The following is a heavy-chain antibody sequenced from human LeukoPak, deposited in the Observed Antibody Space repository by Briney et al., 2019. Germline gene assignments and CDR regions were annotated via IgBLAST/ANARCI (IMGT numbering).Heavy chain of an antibody. J-gene: IGHJ4*02. V-gene: IGHV1-69*06. CDR1: GSAFTNYA. CDR2: FNPIFGTA. D-gene: IGHD3-16*01. CDR3: ARDNDSRDPPHFDY. Sequence: SGTVSFKSSGSAFTNYAFRWVRHAPAQGLEWMGGFNPIFGTANYAQKFRGRVTITADKSTRTAYMELSSLRSEDTAVYYCARDNDSRDPPHFDYWGQGTLVTVSS.